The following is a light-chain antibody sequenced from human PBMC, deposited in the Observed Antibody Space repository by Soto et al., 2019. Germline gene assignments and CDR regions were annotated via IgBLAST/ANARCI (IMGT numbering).Light chain of an antibody. CDR1: QGISNY. CDR3: QRYNSVPPVT. J-gene: IGKJ3*01. CDR2: AAS. V-gene: IGKV1-27*01. Sequence: DIQMTQSPSSLSASVGYRVTITCRASQGISNYLAWYQQQPGKPPKLLMYAASTLQSGVPSRFSGSGSGTDFTLTISSLQPEDVATYYCQRYNSVPPVTFGPGTKVNL.